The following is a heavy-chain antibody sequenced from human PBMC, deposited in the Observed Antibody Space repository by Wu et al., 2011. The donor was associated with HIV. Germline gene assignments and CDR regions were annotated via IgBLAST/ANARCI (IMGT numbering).Heavy chain of an antibody. D-gene: IGHD6-19*01. CDR3: ARGGQRRLTLPYEY. J-gene: IGHJ4*02. CDR1: GGTFSSYT. CDR2: IIPIFGTA. V-gene: IGHV1-69*06. Sequence: VQSQVQLVQSGAEVKVSCKASGGTFSSYTISWVRQAPGQGLEWMGGIIPIFGTAKYAQKFQGRVTISADKSTSTAYIEVRSLRSEDTAMYYCARGGQRRLTLPYEYWGQGTLVTVSS.